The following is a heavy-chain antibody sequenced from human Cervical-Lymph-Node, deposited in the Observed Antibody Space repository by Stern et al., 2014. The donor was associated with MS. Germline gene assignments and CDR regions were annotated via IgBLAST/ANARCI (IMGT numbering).Heavy chain of an antibody. V-gene: IGHV4-39*01. CDR3: VRPDIMGTIWN. J-gene: IGHJ4*02. D-gene: IGHD1-26*01. CDR2: VYYTGST. Sequence: VQLVESGPGLVKHSETLSLTCTVSGGSITSSSYYWGWIRQPPGRGLEYIGTVYYTGSTFYDPSLKSRVTISVATSKNQVALKLPSVTAADTAVYYCVRPDIMGTIWNWGQGTLVTVSS. CDR1: GGSITSSSYY.